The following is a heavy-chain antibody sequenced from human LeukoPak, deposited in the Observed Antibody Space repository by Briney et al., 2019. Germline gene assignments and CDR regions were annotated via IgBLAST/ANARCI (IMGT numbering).Heavy chain of an antibody. CDR1: GGSISSSSYY. J-gene: IGHJ4*02. CDR3: ARVRGAARLDY. D-gene: IGHD6-6*01. CDR2: IYYSGST. V-gene: IGHV4-39*07. Sequence: SETLSLTCTVSGGSISSSSYYWGWIRQPPGKGLGWIGSIYYSGSTYYNPSLKSRVTISVDTSKNQFSLKLSSVTAADTAVYYCARVRGAARLDYWGQGTLVTVSS.